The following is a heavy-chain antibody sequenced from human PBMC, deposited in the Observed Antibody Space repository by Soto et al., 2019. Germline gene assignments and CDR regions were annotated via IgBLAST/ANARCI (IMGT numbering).Heavy chain of an antibody. J-gene: IGHJ4*02. Sequence: QAQLVESGGGVVQPGTSLRLSCAASGFTISTHGMHWVRQAPGKGLEWLANIWYDGSNKFYAESVKGRFSISNDNYKNSLYLQMSSLRAEDTAVYYCAAATTWNFHFPYWGQGTQVTVSS. V-gene: IGHV3-33*03. CDR3: AAATTWNFHFPY. CDR1: GFTISTHG. D-gene: IGHD1-7*01. CDR2: IWYDGSNK.